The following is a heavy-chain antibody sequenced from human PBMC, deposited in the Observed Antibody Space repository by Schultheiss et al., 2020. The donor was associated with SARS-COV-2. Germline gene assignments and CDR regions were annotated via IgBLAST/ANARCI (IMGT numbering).Heavy chain of an antibody. J-gene: IGHJ4*02. CDR1: GFTFDDYA. D-gene: IGHD6-19*01. Sequence: GGSLRLSCSASGFTFDDYAMHWVRQAPGKGLEWVSYISSSGSTIYYADSVKGRFTISRDNAKNSLYLQMNSLRAEDTAVYYCARFARGLVLAGAHDYWGQGTLVTVSS. CDR2: ISSSGSTI. V-gene: IGHV3-48*03. CDR3: ARFARGLVLAGAHDY.